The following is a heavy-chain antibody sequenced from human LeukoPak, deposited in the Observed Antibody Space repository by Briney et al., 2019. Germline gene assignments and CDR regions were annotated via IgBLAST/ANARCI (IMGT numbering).Heavy chain of an antibody. CDR2: ISAYNGNT. Sequence: ASVKVSCKASGYTFTSYGISWVRQAPGQGLEWMGWISAYNGNTNYAQKLQGRVTMTTDTSTSTAYMELRSLRSDDTAVYYCARESSGSGSYEGDWFDPWGQGTLVTVSS. D-gene: IGHD3-10*01. CDR1: GYTFTSYG. J-gene: IGHJ5*02. V-gene: IGHV1-18*01. CDR3: ARESSGSGSYEGDWFDP.